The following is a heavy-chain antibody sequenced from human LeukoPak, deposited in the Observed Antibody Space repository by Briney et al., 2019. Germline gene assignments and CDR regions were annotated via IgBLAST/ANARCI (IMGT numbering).Heavy chain of an antibody. D-gene: IGHD1-26*01. CDR1: GFTFSSYA. CDR2: ISYDGSNK. J-gene: IGHJ4*02. Sequence: GGSLRLSWAASGFTFSSYAMHWVRQAPGKGLEWVAVISYDGSNKYYADSVKGRFTISRDNSKNTLYLQMNSLRAEDTAVYYCARSGSPLPVEFDYWGQGTLVTVSS. V-gene: IGHV3-30-3*01. CDR3: ARSGSPLPVEFDY.